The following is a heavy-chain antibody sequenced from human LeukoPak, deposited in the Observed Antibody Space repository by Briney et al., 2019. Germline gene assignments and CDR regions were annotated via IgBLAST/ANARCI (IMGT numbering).Heavy chain of an antibody. CDR1: GFTFSSYT. CDR2: ISSSSSYI. Sequence: PGGSLRLSCAASGFTFSSYTMNWVRQAPGKGLEWVSSISSSSSYIYYADSVKGRFTISRDNAKNSLYLQMNSLRAEDTAVYYCARYCSGGSCYHEDYYYGMDVWGQGTTVTVSS. J-gene: IGHJ6*02. D-gene: IGHD2-15*01. V-gene: IGHV3-21*01. CDR3: ARYCSGGSCYHEDYYYGMDV.